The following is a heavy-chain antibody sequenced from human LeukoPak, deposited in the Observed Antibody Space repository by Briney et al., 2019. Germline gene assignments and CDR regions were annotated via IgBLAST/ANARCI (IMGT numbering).Heavy chain of an antibody. CDR3: ARGRPDWAFDY. CDR1: GFTDPEYA. V-gene: IGHV3-23*01. Sequence: PGGSLRLSCAASGFTDPEYAMTWVPQAPGKGLEWVSSISASGVMTYYADSVKGRFTVSRDNSKNTLYLQINSLRVEDTAVYYCARGRPDWAFDYWGQGTLVTVST. D-gene: IGHD3-9*01. CDR2: ISASGVMT. J-gene: IGHJ4*02.